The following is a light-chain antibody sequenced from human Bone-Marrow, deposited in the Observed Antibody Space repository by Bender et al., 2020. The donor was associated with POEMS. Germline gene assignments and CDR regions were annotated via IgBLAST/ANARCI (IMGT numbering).Light chain of an antibody. CDR3: SSYAGGDRWV. CDR1: SSDIGAYKY. Sequence: QSALTQPPSASGSPGQTVTISCTGTSSDIGAYKYVSWYQQHPGTPPRLLIYDVAKRPSGVPDRFSGSKSGNTASLTVSGLQAEDEADYFCSSYAGGDRWVFGGGTKLTVL. CDR2: DVA. J-gene: IGLJ3*02. V-gene: IGLV2-8*01.